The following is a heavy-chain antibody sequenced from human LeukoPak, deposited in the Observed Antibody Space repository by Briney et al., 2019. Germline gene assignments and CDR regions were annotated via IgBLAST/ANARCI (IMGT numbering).Heavy chain of an antibody. CDR1: GYSFASYC. J-gene: IGHJ4*02. CDR2: IYPGDSDT. V-gene: IGHV5-51*01. CDR3: ARHSAIAVSATPTDY. D-gene: IGHD6-19*01. Sequence: GESLKISCKASGYSFASYCIAWVRQLPGKRQEWMGIIYPGDSDTRYSPSFQGQVTISVDKSINTAYLQWSSLKASDTAMYYCARHSAIAVSATPTDYWGQGTLVTVSS.